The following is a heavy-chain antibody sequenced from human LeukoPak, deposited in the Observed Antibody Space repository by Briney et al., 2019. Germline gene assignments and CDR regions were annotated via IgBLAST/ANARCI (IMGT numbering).Heavy chain of an antibody. CDR3: ARGTYCGGDCNSLGANYYFDF. Sequence: ASVKVSCKASGCTFTNYHIHWVRQAPGQGLEWMGIINPSEGSTIHAQKFQGRVTMTRATSTTTVYMELSSLRSEDTAVYYCARGTYCGGDCNSLGANYYFDFWGQGSLVTVSS. V-gene: IGHV1-46*01. D-gene: IGHD2-21*02. J-gene: IGHJ4*02. CDR2: INPSEGST. CDR1: GCTFTNYH.